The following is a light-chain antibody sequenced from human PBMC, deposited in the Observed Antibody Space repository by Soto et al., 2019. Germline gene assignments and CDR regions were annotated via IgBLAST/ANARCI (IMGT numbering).Light chain of an antibody. CDR1: QSLFSNSNNKKY. CDR3: QQYYSTPWT. Sequence: DILMSQSPDSLAVSLGDRATINCKSSQSLFSNSNNKKYLAWYQQKPGQPPKLLIHWASIRESGVPDRFSGSGSGTDFTLTINSLQAEDVAVYYCQQYYSTPWTFGQGTKVDIK. J-gene: IGKJ1*01. V-gene: IGKV4-1*01. CDR2: WAS.